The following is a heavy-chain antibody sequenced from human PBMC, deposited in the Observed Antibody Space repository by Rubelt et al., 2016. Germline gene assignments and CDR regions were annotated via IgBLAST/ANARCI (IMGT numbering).Heavy chain of an antibody. V-gene: IGHV3-21*01. CDR1: GASINSHQW. J-gene: IGHJ3*02. CDR3: AMEGDAFDI. Sequence: VHLQESGPGLVKPSGTLSLTCLISGASINSHQWWTWVRQPPGKGLAWVSSLSSTGRYNYYVDSVKGRFTISRDNARNSVYLQMSSLRADDTAVYYCAMEGDAFDIWGQGTMVTVSS. CDR2: LSSTGRYN. D-gene: IGHD3-3*01.